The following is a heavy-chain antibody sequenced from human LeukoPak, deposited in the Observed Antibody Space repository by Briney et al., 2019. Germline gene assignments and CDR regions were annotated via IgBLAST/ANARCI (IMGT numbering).Heavy chain of an antibody. D-gene: IGHD3-22*01. CDR1: GFIFNNYS. Sequence: GGSLRLSCAASGFIFNNYSLVWVRQAPGKGPEWVSAISNDGGGTTYADFVKGRFSVSRDNSKNTLFLQMNSLRAEDTALYYCAKGSSGYFFDLWGQGTLVTVSS. J-gene: IGHJ4*02. CDR2: ISNDGGGT. CDR3: AKGSSGYFFDL. V-gene: IGHV3-23*01.